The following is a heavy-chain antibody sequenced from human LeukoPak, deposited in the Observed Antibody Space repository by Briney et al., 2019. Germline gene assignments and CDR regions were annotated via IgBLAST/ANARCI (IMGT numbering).Heavy chain of an antibody. CDR1: GYTLTELS. Sequence: ASVKVSCKVSGYTLTELSMHWVRQAPGKGLEWMGGFDPEDGETIYAQKFQGRVTMTEDTSTDTAYMELSSLRSEDTAVYYYATGVGGYNLLSYYYYGMDVWGQGTTVTVSS. D-gene: IGHD5-24*01. V-gene: IGHV1-24*01. J-gene: IGHJ6*02. CDR3: ATGVGGYNLLSYYYYGMDV. CDR2: FDPEDGET.